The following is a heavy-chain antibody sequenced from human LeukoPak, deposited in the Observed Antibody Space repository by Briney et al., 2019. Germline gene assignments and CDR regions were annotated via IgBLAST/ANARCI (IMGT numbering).Heavy chain of an antibody. Sequence: GASVKDSCKASGYTFTSYGISWVRQAPGQGLEWMGWISAYNGNTNYAQTLQGRVTMTTDTSTSTAYMELRSLRSDDTAVYYCARTHEYSSSPYYFDYWGQGTLVTVSS. CDR2: ISAYNGNT. CDR1: GYTFTSYG. J-gene: IGHJ4*02. V-gene: IGHV1-18*01. D-gene: IGHD6-6*01. CDR3: ARTHEYSSSPYYFDY.